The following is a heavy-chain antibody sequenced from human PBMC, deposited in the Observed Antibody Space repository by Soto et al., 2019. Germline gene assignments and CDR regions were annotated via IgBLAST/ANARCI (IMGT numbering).Heavy chain of an antibody. CDR2: ISSHSKTK. J-gene: IGHJ4*02. V-gene: IGHV3-11*01. Sequence: QVQLVESGGGLVKAGGSLRLSCAASGFTFSDYYMTWIRQAPGKGLEWVSYISSHSKTKYYADSVKGRFTISRENAKTSLYLQMNSLRAEDTAMYYCARSKRFQDILTGYYYEYWGQGTLVTVSS. CDR3: ARSKRFQDILTGYYYEY. CDR1: GFTFSDYY. D-gene: IGHD3-9*01.